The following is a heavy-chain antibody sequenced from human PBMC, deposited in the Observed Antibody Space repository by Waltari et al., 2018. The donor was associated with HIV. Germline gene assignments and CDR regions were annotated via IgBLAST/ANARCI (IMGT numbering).Heavy chain of an antibody. J-gene: IGHJ4*02. CDR1: GFTFRNAW. CDR2: IESRAEAGTT. V-gene: IGHV3-15*04. CDR3: TTGWSQYPDF. D-gene: IGHD1-26*01. Sequence: EVQLVESGGGLVKPGGSLRLPCVGRGFTFRNAWVNWVRQAPGKGLERVGHIESRAEAGTTDFPAHVKGRFAISRDDSKNTVYLEMQSLKTEDTGVYYCTTGWSQYPDFWGQGTLVTVSS.